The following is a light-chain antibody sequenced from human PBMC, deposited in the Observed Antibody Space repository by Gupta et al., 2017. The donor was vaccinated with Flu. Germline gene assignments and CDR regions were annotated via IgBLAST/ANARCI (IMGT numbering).Light chain of an antibody. Sequence: DIQMTQSPASLSASVGDRVTITCRASQSIGKYLIWYQQKPGQVPSVLIYDASRLQSGVPSRFNGIGSGTDFTLTISSLQPGDSATYYCQETHSTWTFGQGTKVELK. CDR1: QSIGKY. CDR3: QETHSTWT. J-gene: IGKJ1*01. V-gene: IGKV1-39*01. CDR2: DAS.